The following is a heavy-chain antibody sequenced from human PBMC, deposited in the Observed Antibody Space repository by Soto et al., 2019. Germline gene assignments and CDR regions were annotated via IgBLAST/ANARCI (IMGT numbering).Heavy chain of an antibody. V-gene: IGHV3-30*04. CDR3: AKDTGDNGWYQYGMDV. J-gene: IGHJ6*02. CDR1: GFTLSRYA. Sequence: GGSLRLSCAASGFTLSRYAMHWVRQAPGKGLEWVALISYDGRNQYYADSVKGRITVSRDNSKNTLSLLLSSMRSGDTAIYYCAKDTGDNGWYQYGMDVWGQGTTVTVSS. D-gene: IGHD6-19*01. CDR2: ISYDGRNQ.